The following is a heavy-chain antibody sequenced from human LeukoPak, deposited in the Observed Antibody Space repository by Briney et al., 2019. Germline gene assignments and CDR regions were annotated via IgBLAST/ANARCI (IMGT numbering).Heavy chain of an antibody. Sequence: ASVKVSCKASGYTFTGYYIHWVRQAPGQGLEWMGWINPNSGVTNYAQQFRGRVTMTRDTSISTAYMEVSRLRCDDTALYYCARRSTAALTYYFDYWGQGTLVTVSS. CDR2: INPNSGVT. J-gene: IGHJ4*02. CDR3: ARRSTAALTYYFDY. D-gene: IGHD6-25*01. V-gene: IGHV1-2*02. CDR1: GYTFTGYY.